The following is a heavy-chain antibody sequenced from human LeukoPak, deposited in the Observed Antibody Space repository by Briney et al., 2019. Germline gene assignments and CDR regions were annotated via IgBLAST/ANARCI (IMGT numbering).Heavy chain of an antibody. CDR2: IRYDGSNK. CDR1: GFTFSSYG. Sequence: PGGSLRLSCAASGFTFSSYGMHWVRQAPGKGLEWVAFIRYDGSNKYYADSVKGRFTISRDNSKNTLYLQMNGLRAEDTAVYYCAGGGTVAATIDYWGQGTLVTVSS. CDR3: AGGGTVAATIDY. D-gene: IGHD2-15*01. V-gene: IGHV3-30*02. J-gene: IGHJ4*02.